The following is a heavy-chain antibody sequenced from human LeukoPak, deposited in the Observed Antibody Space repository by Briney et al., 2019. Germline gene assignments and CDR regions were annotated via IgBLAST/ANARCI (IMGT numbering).Heavy chain of an antibody. Sequence: PGGSLRLSCAASGFTFSSYGMSWVRQAPGKGLEWVSAISGSGGSTYYADSVKGRFTISRDNSKNTLYLQMNSLRAEDTAVYYCARDVKAVRGVIAYYYMDVWGKGTTVTISS. D-gene: IGHD3-10*01. J-gene: IGHJ6*03. CDR1: GFTFSSYG. CDR2: ISGSGGST. CDR3: ARDVKAVRGVIAYYYMDV. V-gene: IGHV3-23*01.